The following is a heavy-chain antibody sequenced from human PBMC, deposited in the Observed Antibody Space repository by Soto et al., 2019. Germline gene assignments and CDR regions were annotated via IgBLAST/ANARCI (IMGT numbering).Heavy chain of an antibody. V-gene: IGHV3-9*01. D-gene: IGHD2-15*01. CDR3: AKGGPDGFCSGGRCYFDY. Sequence: EVQLVESGGGLLQPGRSLRLSCAASGFTFDDYAMHWVRRVPGKGLEWVSSISWNSNILGYADSVKGRFTISRDNAKNSLYLQMNSLRPEDTALYYCAKGGPDGFCSGGRCYFDYWGQGTLVTVSS. J-gene: IGHJ4*02. CDR2: ISWNSNIL. CDR1: GFTFDDYA.